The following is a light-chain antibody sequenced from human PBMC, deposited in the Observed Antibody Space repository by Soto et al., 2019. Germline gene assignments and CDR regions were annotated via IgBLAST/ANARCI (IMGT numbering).Light chain of an antibody. CDR3: QQCFWHWT. CDR2: AAS. J-gene: IGKJ1*01. Sequence: AIRMTQSPSSLSASTGDRVTITCRASQGISSYLAWYQQKPGKAPKLLIYAASTLQSGVPSRFSGSGSGTEFTLSITSLQPDDFATYYCQQCFWHWTFGQGTKVDI. CDR1: QGISSY. V-gene: IGKV1-8*01.